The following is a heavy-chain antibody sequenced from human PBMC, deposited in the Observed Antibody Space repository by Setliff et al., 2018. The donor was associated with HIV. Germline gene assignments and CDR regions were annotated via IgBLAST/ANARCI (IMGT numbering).Heavy chain of an antibody. V-gene: IGHV3-30*02. CDR2: IRYTGSNK. J-gene: IGHJ2*01. CDR3: AKDMEYDTSVYYHWYFDL. Sequence: PGGSLRLSCAASGFTFSSYGIHWVRQAPGKGLEWVAFIRYTGSNKYYADSVKGRFTISRDNSKNTLHLQMNSLRAEDTALYYCAKDMEYDTSVYYHWYFDLWGRGALVTVSS. D-gene: IGHD3-22*01. CDR1: GFTFSSYG.